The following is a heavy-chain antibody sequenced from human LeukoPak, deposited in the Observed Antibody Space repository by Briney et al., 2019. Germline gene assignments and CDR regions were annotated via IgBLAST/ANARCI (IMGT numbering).Heavy chain of an antibody. CDR2: ISSNWGST. J-gene: IGHJ6*02. V-gene: IGHV3-64D*06. CDR1: GFTFSSYA. D-gene: IGHD5-24*01. CDR3: ARSSDGYNVGHYYYYYYGMDV. Sequence: PGGSLRLFCSASGFTFSSYAMHWVRQAPGKGLEYVSAISSNWGSTYYADAVEGRFTISRDNSKNTLYLQLSRLRAEDTAVYYCARSSDGYNVGHYYYYYYGMDVWGQGTTVTVSS.